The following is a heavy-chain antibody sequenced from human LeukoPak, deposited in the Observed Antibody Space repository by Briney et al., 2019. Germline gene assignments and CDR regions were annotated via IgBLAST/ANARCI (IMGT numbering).Heavy chain of an antibody. CDR1: GGSISSYY. V-gene: IGHV4-4*07. J-gene: IGHJ4*02. CDR2: IYTSGST. D-gene: IGHD3-16*01. CDR3: ARVEGYYDYVWGSYIFDY. Sequence: SETLSLTCTVSGGSISSYYWSWIRQPAGKGLEWIGRIYTSGSTNYNPSLKSRVTMSVDTSKNQFSLKLSSVTAADTAVYYCARVEGYYDYVWGSYIFDYWGQGTLVTVSS.